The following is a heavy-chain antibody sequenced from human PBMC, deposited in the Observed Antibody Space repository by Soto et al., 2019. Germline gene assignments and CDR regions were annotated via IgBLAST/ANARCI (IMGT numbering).Heavy chain of an antibody. D-gene: IGHD2-15*01. CDR1: GYTFTSYG. CDR2: ISAYNGNT. Sequence: GASVTVSCKASGYTFTSYGISWVRQAPGQGLEWMGWISAYNGNTNYAQKLQGRVTMTTDTSTSTAYMELRSLRSDDTAVYYCATYCSGGSCPSNDAFDIWGQGTMVTVS. J-gene: IGHJ3*02. V-gene: IGHV1-18*01. CDR3: ATYCSGGSCPSNDAFDI.